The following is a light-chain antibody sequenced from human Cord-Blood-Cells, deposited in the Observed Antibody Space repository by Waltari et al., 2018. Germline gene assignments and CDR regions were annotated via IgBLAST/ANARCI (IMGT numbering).Light chain of an antibody. Sequence: DIVMTQSTDSLAVSLGERATINCKSSQSVLYSSNNKNYLAWYQQKPGQPPKLLIYWASTREAVVPDRFSGSGSGTDFTLTISSLQAEYVAVYYCQQYYSTPLTFGGGTKVEIK. CDR1: QSVLYSSNNKNY. J-gene: IGKJ4*01. CDR2: WAS. CDR3: QQYYSTPLT. V-gene: IGKV4-1*01.